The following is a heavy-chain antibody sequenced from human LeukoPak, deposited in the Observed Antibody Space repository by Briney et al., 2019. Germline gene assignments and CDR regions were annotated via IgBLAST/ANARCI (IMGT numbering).Heavy chain of an antibody. CDR3: AKGQILLWFGESTFDI. D-gene: IGHD3-10*01. Sequence: GGSLRLSCAASGFTFSSYSMNWVRQAPGKGLEWVSVISAGGGTTYYADSVKGRFTVSRDNSKNTLYLQMSSLRVEDTAVYYCAKGQILLWFGESTFDIWGQGTMVTVSS. CDR1: GFTFSSYS. CDR2: ISAGGGTT. J-gene: IGHJ3*02. V-gene: IGHV3-23*01.